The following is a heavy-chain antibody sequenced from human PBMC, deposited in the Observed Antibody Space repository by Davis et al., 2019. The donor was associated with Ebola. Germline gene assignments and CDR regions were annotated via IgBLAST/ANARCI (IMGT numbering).Heavy chain of an antibody. CDR3: ARDVRPYCGGDCAFDY. D-gene: IGHD2-21*02. V-gene: IGHV3-33*08. CDR1: GFTFSSYG. CDR2: IWHDGSNT. J-gene: IGHJ4*02. Sequence: GRSLRLSCAASGFTFSSYGMHWVRQAPGKGLEWVAIIWHDGSNTYYADSVRGRFTISRDNSKNTLFLQMNSLRAEDTAVYYCARDVRPYCGGDCAFDYWGQGTLVTVSS.